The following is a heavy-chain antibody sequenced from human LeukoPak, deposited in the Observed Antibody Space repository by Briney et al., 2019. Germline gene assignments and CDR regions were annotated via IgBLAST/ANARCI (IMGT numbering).Heavy chain of an antibody. CDR3: ARGTAITSGLDF. V-gene: IGHV3-74*01. CDR1: GFAFSTYW. Sequence: PGGSLRLSCTASGFAFSTYWMFWVRPAAGKGLVWVSQINPEGASTTYGDPAKGLFTASRDNAKNALHLQMNSLRVDDTAVYYCARGTAITSGLDFCGQGTLVTVSS. J-gene: IGHJ4*02. D-gene: IGHD1-14*01. CDR2: INPEGAST.